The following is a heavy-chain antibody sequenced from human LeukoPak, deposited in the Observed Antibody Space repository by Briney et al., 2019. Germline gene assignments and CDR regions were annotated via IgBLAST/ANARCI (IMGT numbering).Heavy chain of an antibody. CDR1: GFTFSSYS. D-gene: IGHD3-10*01. CDR3: ARDHGSMVRGVIGRSSDYYYHYYMDV. CDR2: ISHSSSTI. J-gene: IGHJ6*03. V-gene: IGHV3-48*01. Sequence: GGSLRLSCAASGFTFSSYSMNWVRQAPGKGLEWVSYISHSSSTIYYADSVKGRFTISRDNAKKSLYLQMNSLRAEDSAVYYCARDHGSMVRGVIGRSSDYYYHYYMDVWGKGTTVTVSS.